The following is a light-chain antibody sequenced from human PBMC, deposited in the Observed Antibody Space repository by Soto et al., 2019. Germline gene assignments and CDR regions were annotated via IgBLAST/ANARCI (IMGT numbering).Light chain of an antibody. CDR2: RND. Sequence: QSVLTQPSSVSGTPGQGVTISCSGSISNIGNNYVYWFQQLPGTAPKVLSNRNDQRPSGVPDRFSGSKSGTSASLAISGLRSEDEADYYCAAWDDTVRRYVFGTGTKLTV. CDR1: ISNIGNNY. V-gene: IGLV1-47*01. J-gene: IGLJ1*01. CDR3: AAWDDTVRRYV.